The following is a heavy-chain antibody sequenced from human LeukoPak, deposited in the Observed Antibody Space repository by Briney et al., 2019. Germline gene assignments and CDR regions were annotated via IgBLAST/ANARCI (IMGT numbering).Heavy chain of an antibody. Sequence: SQTLSLTCTVSGGSISSGGYYWSWIRQHPGKGLEWIGYIYHSGSTYYNPSLKSRVTISVDRSKNQFSLKLSSVTAADTAVYYCARTSRDGYNTNYFDYWGQGTLVTVSS. CDR1: GGSISSGGYY. J-gene: IGHJ4*02. V-gene: IGHV4-30-2*01. CDR3: ARTSRDGYNTNYFDY. D-gene: IGHD5-12*01. CDR2: IYHSGST.